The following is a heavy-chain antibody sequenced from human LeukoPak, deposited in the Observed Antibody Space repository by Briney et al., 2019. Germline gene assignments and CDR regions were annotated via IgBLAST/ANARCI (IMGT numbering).Heavy chain of an antibody. J-gene: IGHJ4*02. V-gene: IGHV3-48*03. D-gene: IGHD3-10*01. CDR2: INSSGSTI. CDR3: ARVVPAAMPQLLWFGELDY. Sequence: PGGSLRLSCAASGFTFSSYEMNWVRQAPGKGLEWVSYINSSGSTIYYADSVKGRFTISRDNAKNSLYLQMNSLRAEDTAVYYCARVVPAAMPQLLWFGELDYWGQGTLVTVSS. CDR1: GFTFSSYE.